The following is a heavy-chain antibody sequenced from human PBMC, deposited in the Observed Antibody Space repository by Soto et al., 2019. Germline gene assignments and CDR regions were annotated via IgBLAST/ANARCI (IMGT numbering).Heavy chain of an antibody. V-gene: IGHV3-33*01. CDR2: IWYDGSNK. D-gene: IGHD3-22*01. J-gene: IGHJ4*02. Sequence: QVQLVESGGGVVQPGRSLRLSCAASGFTFSSYGMHWVRQAPGKGLEWVAVIWYDGSNKYYADSVKGRFTISRDNSKNTLYLQMNSLRDEDTAVYYCAREGNGYPFDYWGQGTLVTVSS. CDR1: GFTFSSYG. CDR3: AREGNGYPFDY.